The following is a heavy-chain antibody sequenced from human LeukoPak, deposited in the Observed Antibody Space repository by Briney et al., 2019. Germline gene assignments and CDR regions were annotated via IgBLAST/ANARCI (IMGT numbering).Heavy chain of an antibody. CDR1: GYTFTSYG. Sequence: ASVKVSCKASGYTFTSYGISWVRQAPGQGLEWMGWINPNSGGTNYAQKFQGRVTMTRDTSISTAYMELSRLRSDDTAVYYCASENSRHYWGQGTLVTVSS. D-gene: IGHD4-23*01. V-gene: IGHV1-2*02. CDR2: INPNSGGT. CDR3: ASENSRHY. J-gene: IGHJ4*02.